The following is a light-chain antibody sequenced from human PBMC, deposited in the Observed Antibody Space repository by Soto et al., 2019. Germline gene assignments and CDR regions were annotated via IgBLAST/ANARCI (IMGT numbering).Light chain of an antibody. CDR2: GIF. Sequence: EIVLAQSPDTLSLSPGERATLSCRASQSVTSGYFAWYQQKAGQAPRLLIYGIFMRAAGIPDRFSGSGSGTDFTLTISRLEPEDSAMYYCQDYGTPGTFGQGTRVEIK. J-gene: IGKJ1*01. V-gene: IGKV3-20*01. CDR1: QSVTSGY. CDR3: QDYGTPGT.